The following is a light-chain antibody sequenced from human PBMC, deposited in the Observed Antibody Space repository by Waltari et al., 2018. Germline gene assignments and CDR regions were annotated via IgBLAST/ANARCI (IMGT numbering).Light chain of an antibody. CDR3: QTGGHGTWV. J-gene: IGLJ3*02. Sequence: QLVLTQAPSASASLGASVKLTCTLSSGHSSNVVAWHQQQPEKGPRYLMKVNSDGSNSKGDDIPDRCSGSSSGAERYLTISSLQSEDEADYYCQTGGHGTWVFGGGTKLTVL. CDR1: SGHSSNV. CDR2: VNSDGSN. V-gene: IGLV4-69*01.